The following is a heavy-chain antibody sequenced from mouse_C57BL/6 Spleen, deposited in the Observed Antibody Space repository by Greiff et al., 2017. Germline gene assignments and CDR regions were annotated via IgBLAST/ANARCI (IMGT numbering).Heavy chain of an antibody. J-gene: IGHJ2*01. V-gene: IGHV3-6*01. CDR1: GYSITSGYY. Sequence: ESGPGLVKPSQSLSLTCSVTGYSITSGYYWNWIRQFPGNKLEWMGYISYDGSNNYNPSLKNRISITRDTSKNQFFLKLNSVTTEDTATYYCARGGYDGYYFDYWGQGTTLTVSS. CDR3: ARGGYDGYYFDY. CDR2: ISYDGSN. D-gene: IGHD2-3*01.